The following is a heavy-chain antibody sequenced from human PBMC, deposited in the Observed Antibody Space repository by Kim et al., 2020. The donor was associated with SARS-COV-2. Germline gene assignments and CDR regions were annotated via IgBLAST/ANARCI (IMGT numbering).Heavy chain of an antibody. J-gene: IGHJ6*02. CDR3: ARAHRPRPWFRYGMDV. Sequence: SETLSLTCAVYGGSFSGYYWSWIRQPPGKGLEWIGEINHSGSTNYNPSLKSRVTISVDTSKNQFSLKLSSVTAADTAVYYCARAHRPRPWFRYGMDVWGQGTTVTVSS. CDR1: GGSFSGYY. D-gene: IGHD3-9*01. V-gene: IGHV4-34*01. CDR2: INHSGST.